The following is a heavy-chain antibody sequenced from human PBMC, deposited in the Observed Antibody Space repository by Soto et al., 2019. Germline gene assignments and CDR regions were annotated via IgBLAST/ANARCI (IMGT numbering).Heavy chain of an antibody. CDR3: ARDGGGHILSAYYYYGMDV. Sequence: PSETLSLTCTVSGGSISSYYWSWIRQPPGKGLEWIGYIYYIGSTNYNPSLKSRVTISVDTSKNQFSLKLSSVTAADTAVYYCARDGGGHILSAYYYYGMDVWGQGTTVTVSS. V-gene: IGHV4-59*01. CDR1: GGSISSYY. D-gene: IGHD2-21*01. CDR2: IYYIGST. J-gene: IGHJ6*02.